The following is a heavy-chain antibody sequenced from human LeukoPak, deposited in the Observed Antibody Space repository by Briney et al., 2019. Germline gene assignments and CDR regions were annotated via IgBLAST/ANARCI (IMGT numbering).Heavy chain of an antibody. D-gene: IGHD3-22*01. CDR3: ARANPYYDSSSFRDY. CDR1: GCMFTGYY. J-gene: IGHJ4*02. Sequence: ASVKVSCKASGCMFTGYYIHWVRRAPGQGLEWMGWINSNSGDTKYAQKFQGRVTMARDTSITTVYMELRSLRSDDTAVYYCARANPYYDSSSFRDYWGRGTLVTVSS. V-gene: IGHV1-2*02. CDR2: INSNSGDT.